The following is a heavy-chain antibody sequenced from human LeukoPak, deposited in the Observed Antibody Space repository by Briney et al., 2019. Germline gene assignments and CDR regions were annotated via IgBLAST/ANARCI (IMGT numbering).Heavy chain of an antibody. J-gene: IGHJ5*02. CDR1: GYTFTSYD. V-gene: IGHV1-8*01. D-gene: IGHD3-10*01. CDR3: ARGRLLWFGELLAWFDP. CDR2: MNPNSGNT. Sequence: ASVKVSCKASGYTFTSYDINWVRQATGQGLEWMGWMNPNSGNTGYAQKFQGRVTMTRNTSISTAYMELSSLRSEGTAVYYCARGRLLWFGELLAWFDPWGQGTLVTVSS.